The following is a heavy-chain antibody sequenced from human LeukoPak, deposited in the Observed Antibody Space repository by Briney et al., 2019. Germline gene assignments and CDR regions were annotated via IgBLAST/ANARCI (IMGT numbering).Heavy chain of an antibody. J-gene: IGHJ4*02. CDR3: AREGMVRGSYFDY. D-gene: IGHD3-10*01. Sequence: PGGSLRLSCAASGFTFTNYDMHWVRQAPGKGLEWVAVISYDGSNKYYADSVKGRFTISSDNSKNTLYLQMNSLRAEDTAVYYCAREGMVRGSYFDYWGQGTLVTVSS. V-gene: IGHV3-30*03. CDR1: GFTFTNYD. CDR2: ISYDGSNK.